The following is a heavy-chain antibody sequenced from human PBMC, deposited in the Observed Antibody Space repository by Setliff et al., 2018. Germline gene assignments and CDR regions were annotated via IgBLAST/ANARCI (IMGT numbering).Heavy chain of an antibody. D-gene: IGHD4-4*01. CDR1: DGSSSSRY. V-gene: IGHV4-59*04. CDR2: AYYSGST. Sequence: SETLSLTCTVSDGSSSSRYWSWIRQSPGKGLEWIGSAYYSGSTYYNPSLESRVTMSVDTSKNQFSLNLTSVTAADTAVYYCARASVVHAVTIGYWGQGTLVTVSS. J-gene: IGHJ4*02. CDR3: ARASVVHAVTIGY.